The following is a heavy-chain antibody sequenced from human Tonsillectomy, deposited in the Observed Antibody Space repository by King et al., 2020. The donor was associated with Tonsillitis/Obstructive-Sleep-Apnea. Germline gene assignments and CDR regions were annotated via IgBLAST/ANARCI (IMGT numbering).Heavy chain of an antibody. V-gene: IGHV3-30*18. CDR1: GFTFSSYG. J-gene: IGHJ4*02. Sequence: QVQLVESGGGVVQPGRSLRLSCAASGFTFSSYGMHWVRQAPGKGLEWVAVISYDGSNKYYADSVKGRFTISRDNSKNTLYLQMNSLRAEDTAVYYCAKDSGGSYYSGGDYWGQGTLVTVSS. CDR3: AKDSGGSYYSGGDY. CDR2: ISYDGSNK. D-gene: IGHD1-26*01.